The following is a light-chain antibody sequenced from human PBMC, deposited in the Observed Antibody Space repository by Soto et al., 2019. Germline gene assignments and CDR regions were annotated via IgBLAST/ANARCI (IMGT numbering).Light chain of an antibody. CDR1: QGISSW. CDR3: QQYYSYPRT. CDR2: KAS. Sequence: DIQMTQSPSSVSASVGDRVTITCRASQGISSWLAWYQQKPGKAPKALIYKASTLKSGVPSRFSGSGSGTEFTLTISSLQPDDFATYYCQQYYSYPRTFGQGTKVDIK. V-gene: IGKV1-5*03. J-gene: IGKJ1*01.